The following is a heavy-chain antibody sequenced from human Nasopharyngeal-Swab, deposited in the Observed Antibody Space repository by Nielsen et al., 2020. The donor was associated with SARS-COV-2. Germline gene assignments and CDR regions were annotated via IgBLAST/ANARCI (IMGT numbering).Heavy chain of an antibody. CDR3: ARHDYGENY. CDR1: GFAVSSYW. J-gene: IGHJ4*02. Sequence: GESVKISGAASGFAVSSYWMHWVRQAPGKGLVWVSRINSDGSSTSYADSVKGRFTISRDNAKNTLYLQMNSLRAEDTAVYYCARHDYGENYWGQGTLVTVSS. D-gene: IGHD4-17*01. V-gene: IGHV3-74*01. CDR2: INSDGSST.